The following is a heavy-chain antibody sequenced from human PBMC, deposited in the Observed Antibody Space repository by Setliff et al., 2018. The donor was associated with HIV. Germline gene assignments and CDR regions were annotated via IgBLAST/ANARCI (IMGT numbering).Heavy chain of an antibody. D-gene: IGHD3-10*01. CDR2: FTSYNNQA. Sequence: ASVKVSCKISGYTLTAYGLNWVRQAPGQGPEWMGWFTSYNNQAEYAPKFQGRVTMTIDTSTSTAYMELRNLKYDDTAVYYCARGGDPPYYFLGMDVWGQGTTGTAP. J-gene: IGHJ6*02. V-gene: IGHV1-18*01. CDR3: ARGGDPPYYFLGMDV. CDR1: GYTLTAYG.